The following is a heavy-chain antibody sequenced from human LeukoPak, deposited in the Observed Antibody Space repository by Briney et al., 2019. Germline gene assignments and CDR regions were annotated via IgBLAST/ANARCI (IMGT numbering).Heavy chain of an antibody. D-gene: IGHD4-17*01. V-gene: IGHV1-18*01. CDR2: ISAYNGNT. Sequence: ASVKVSCKASGYTFTSYGISWVRQAPGQGLEWMGWISAYNGNTNYAQKLQGRVTMTTDTSTSTAYMELRSLRSDDTAVYYCVRDLNYGDYPSPGYWGQGTLVTVSS. J-gene: IGHJ4*02. CDR3: VRDLNYGDYPSPGY. CDR1: GYTFTSYG.